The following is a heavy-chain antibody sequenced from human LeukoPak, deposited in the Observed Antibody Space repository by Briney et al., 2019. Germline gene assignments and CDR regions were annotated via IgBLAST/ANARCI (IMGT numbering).Heavy chain of an antibody. CDR1: GFIFSSYA. Sequence: PGGSLRLSCAASGFIFSSYAMSWVRQAPGKGLEWVSVIYSGGSTYYADSVKGRFTISRDNSKNTLYLQMNSLRAEDTAVYYCARGCSVGSCYDYWGQGTLVTVSS. V-gene: IGHV3-53*01. CDR2: IYSGGST. J-gene: IGHJ4*02. CDR3: ARGCSVGSCYDY. D-gene: IGHD2-15*01.